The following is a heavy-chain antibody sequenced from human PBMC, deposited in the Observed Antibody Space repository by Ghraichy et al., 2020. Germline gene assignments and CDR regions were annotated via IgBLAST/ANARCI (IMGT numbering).Heavy chain of an antibody. V-gene: IGHV3-48*03. CDR2: ITSGGFT. CDR3: ARGSLASGRNAHFDF. CDR1: GFNFRTYE. J-gene: IGHJ4*02. D-gene: IGHD3-10*01. Sequence: LSLTCAVYGFNFRTYEMNWVRQAPGRGLEWVSYITSGGFTYYRDSVKGRFTISRDNVKNSLFLQMNNLRAEDTATYYCARGSLASGRNAHFDFWGQGSLVTVSS.